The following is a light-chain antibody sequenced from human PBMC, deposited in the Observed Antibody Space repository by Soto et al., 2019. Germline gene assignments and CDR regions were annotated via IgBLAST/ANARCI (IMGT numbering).Light chain of an antibody. CDR3: LLYYGAFRV. CDR1: TGSVTSGHY. Sequence: QAVVTQEPSLTVSPGGTVTLTCGSSTGSVTSGHYPYWFQQKPGQAPRTLIYDTDNKHSCTPARFSGSLLGGKAALTLSGAQPEDEADYYCLLYYGAFRVFGGGTKVTVL. V-gene: IGLV7-46*01. CDR2: DTD. J-gene: IGLJ2*01.